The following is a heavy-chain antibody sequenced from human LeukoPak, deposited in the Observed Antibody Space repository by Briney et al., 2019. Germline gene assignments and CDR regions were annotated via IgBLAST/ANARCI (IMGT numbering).Heavy chain of an antibody. CDR1: GGSISSGGYS. V-gene: IGHV4-30-2*01. CDR2: IYHSGST. D-gene: IGHD4-17*01. CDR3: AGGPDGDYNWFDP. J-gene: IGHJ5*02. Sequence: PSETLSLTCAVSGGSISSGGYSWSWIRQPPGKGLEWIGYIYHSGSTYYNPSLKSRVTISVDRSKNQFSLKLSSVTAADTAVYYRAGGPDGDYNWFDPWGQGTLVTVSS.